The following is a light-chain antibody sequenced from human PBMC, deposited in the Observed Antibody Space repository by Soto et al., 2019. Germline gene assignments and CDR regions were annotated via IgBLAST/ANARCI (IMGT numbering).Light chain of an antibody. CDR1: RSLLHSNGYNY. J-gene: IGKJ5*01. CDR2: KVS. V-gene: IGKV2-30*02. CDR3: MQGTHWPIT. Sequence: VLTQSPLSLPVTPGEPASISCRSRRSLLHSNGYNYLDWYLQRPGQSPRRMIYKVSNRDSGVPDRFSGSGSGTDFTLKISRVEAEDVGVYYCMQGTHWPITLGQGTRLEIK.